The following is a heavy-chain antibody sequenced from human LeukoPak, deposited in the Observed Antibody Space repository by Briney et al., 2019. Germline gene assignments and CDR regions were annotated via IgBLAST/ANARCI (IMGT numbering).Heavy chain of an antibody. CDR1: GFTFSSYW. Sequence: GGSLRLSCAASGFTFSSYWMSWVRQAPGKGLEWVANIKQDGSEKYYVDSVKGRFTISRDNAKNSLYLQMNSLRAEDTAVYYCEREGAGSRTHFDCWGQGTLVTVSS. V-gene: IGHV3-7*01. D-gene: IGHD1-14*01. CDR2: IKQDGSEK. J-gene: IGHJ4*02. CDR3: EREGAGSRTHFDC.